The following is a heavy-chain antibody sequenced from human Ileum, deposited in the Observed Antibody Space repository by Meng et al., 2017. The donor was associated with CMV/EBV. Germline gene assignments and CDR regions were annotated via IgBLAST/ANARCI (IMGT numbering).Heavy chain of an antibody. D-gene: IGHD2-15*01. J-gene: IGHJ4*02. V-gene: IGHV3-74*01. Sequence: GESLKISCAASGFTFSSYWMHWVRQAPGKGLVWVSRINSDGSSTSYADSVKGRFTISRDNAKNTLYLQKNSLRAEDTAVYYCSRGLEGKLLAPFDYWGQGTLVTVSS. CDR3: SRGLEGKLLAPFDY. CDR1: GFTFSSYW. CDR2: INSDGSST.